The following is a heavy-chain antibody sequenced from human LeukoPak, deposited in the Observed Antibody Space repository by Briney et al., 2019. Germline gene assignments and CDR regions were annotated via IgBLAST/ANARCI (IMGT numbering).Heavy chain of an antibody. Sequence: GGSLRLSCAASGFTFNTYNMNWVRQAPGEGLEWVARINGDGSATHYADSVKGRFTISRDNAKNTLYLQMNSLRAEDTAVYFCARVLTGSNRQLDCWGQGTLVTVSS. V-gene: IGHV3-74*01. J-gene: IGHJ4*02. CDR3: ARVLTGSNRQLDC. D-gene: IGHD3-9*01. CDR2: INGDGSAT. CDR1: GFTFNTYN.